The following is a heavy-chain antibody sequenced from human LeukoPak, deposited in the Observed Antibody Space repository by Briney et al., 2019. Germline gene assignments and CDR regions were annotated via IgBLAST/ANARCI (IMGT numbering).Heavy chain of an antibody. CDR3: ARDLELERNRWNYFES. CDR2: IHYSGDS. J-gene: IGHJ4*02. Sequence: PSETLSLTCTVPGGSISSFFWSWIRQPPGKGLEWIGSIHYSGDSKYNPSLKSRVSLSIDMSKEQFSLRLSSVTAADTAVYYCARDLELERNRWNYFESWGQGTLVTVSS. V-gene: IGHV4-59*01. D-gene: IGHD1-1*01. CDR1: GGSISSFF.